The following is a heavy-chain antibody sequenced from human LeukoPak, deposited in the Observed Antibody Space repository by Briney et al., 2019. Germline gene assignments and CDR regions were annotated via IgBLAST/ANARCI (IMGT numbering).Heavy chain of an antibody. CDR3: VRGSTVLVVFDY. V-gene: IGHV4-34*01. D-gene: IGHD4-17*01. Sequence: SETLSLTCAVYGGSFSGYYWSWIRQPPGKGLEWIGEINHSGSTNYNPSLKSRVTISVDTSKNQFSLKLSSVTAADTAVYYCVRGSTVLVVFDYWGQGTLVTVSS. J-gene: IGHJ4*02. CDR2: INHSGST. CDR1: GGSFSGYY.